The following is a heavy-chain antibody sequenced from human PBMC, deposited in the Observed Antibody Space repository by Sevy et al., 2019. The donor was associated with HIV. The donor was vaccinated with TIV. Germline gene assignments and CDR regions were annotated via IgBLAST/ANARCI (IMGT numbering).Heavy chain of an antibody. CDR3: ASDYS. CDR1: GFIFSNFW. Sequence: GGSLRLSCAGSGFIFSNFWMTWVRQGPGKGLEWVATINQHGSDKYYVDSVKGRFTISGDNAKNSVYLQMSSLRVEDTAMYYCASDYSWGQGTLVTVSS. V-gene: IGHV3-7*01. CDR2: INQHGSDK. J-gene: IGHJ4*02.